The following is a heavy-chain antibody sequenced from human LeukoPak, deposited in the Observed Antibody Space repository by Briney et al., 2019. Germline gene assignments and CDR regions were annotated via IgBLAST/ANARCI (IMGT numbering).Heavy chain of an antibody. CDR3: ASESVALAGIDY. Sequence: KSSETLSLTCTVSGGSISDYYWSWIRRPPGKGLEWIGYIYYSGTTSYNPSLKSRVTISVDTSKTQISLRLSSVIAADTAVYYCASESVALAGIDYWGQGALVTVSS. V-gene: IGHV4-59*08. D-gene: IGHD6-19*01. CDR2: IYYSGTT. CDR1: GGSISDYY. J-gene: IGHJ4*02.